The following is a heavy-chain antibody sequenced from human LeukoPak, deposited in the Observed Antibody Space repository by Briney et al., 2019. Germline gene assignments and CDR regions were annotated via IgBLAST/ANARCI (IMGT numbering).Heavy chain of an antibody. V-gene: IGHV3-9*01. J-gene: IGHJ5*02. Sequence: PGRSLRLSCAASGFTFDDYAMHWVRQAPGKGLEWVSGISWNSGSIGYADSVKGRFTISRDNAKNSLYLQMNSLRAEDTALYYCAKDGGSSWYVGVHWFDPWGQGTLVTVSS. CDR2: ISWNSGSI. D-gene: IGHD6-13*01. CDR1: GFTFDDYA. CDR3: AKDGGSSWYVGVHWFDP.